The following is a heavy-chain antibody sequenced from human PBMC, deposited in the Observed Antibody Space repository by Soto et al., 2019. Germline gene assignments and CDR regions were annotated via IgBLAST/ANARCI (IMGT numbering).Heavy chain of an antibody. CDR2: IYSGGST. J-gene: IGHJ3*02. Sequence: GXSLRLSCAASGFTVSSNYISWVCQAPGKGLEWVSVIYSGGSTYYADSVKGRFTISRHNSKNTLYLQMNRLRAEDTAVYYCARGLQVSDAFDIWGQGTMVTVSS. V-gene: IGHV3-53*04. CDR3: ARGLQVSDAFDI. D-gene: IGHD4-4*01. CDR1: GFTVSSNY.